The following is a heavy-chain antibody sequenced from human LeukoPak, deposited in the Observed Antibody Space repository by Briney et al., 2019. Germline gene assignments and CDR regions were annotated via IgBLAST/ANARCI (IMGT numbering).Heavy chain of an antibody. Sequence: PSETLSLTCTVSGGSISTSHYWIWIRQPPGKGLEWIGSIFHRGSTYYNSSLKSRITLSVDTSKNHFSLKLSSVTAADTAVYYCARSPDCSGGGYHIENWGQGTRVTVSS. V-gene: IGHV4-39*02. CDR2: IFHRGST. D-gene: IGHD2-15*01. J-gene: IGHJ4*02. CDR1: GGSISTSHY. CDR3: ARSPDCSGGGYHIEN.